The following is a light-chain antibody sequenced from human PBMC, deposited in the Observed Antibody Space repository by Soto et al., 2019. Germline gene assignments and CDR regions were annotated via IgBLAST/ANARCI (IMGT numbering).Light chain of an antibody. J-gene: IGLJ1*01. Sequence: QSVLTQPASVSGSPGQSITISCTGTSSDVGGYNYVSWYQQHPGKAPKLMIYEVSDRPSGVSNRFSGSKSGNTASLTIPGLQAEDEADYYCSSYTITSNYVLGTGTKV. CDR2: EVS. CDR3: SSYTITSNYV. V-gene: IGLV2-14*01. CDR1: SSDVGGYNY.